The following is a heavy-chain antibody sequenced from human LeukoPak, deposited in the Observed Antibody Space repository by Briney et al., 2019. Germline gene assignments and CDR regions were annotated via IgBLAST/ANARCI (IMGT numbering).Heavy chain of an antibody. Sequence: SETLSLTCTVSGGSISSSSYYWGWIRQPPGKGLEWIGSIYYSGSTYYNPSLKSRVTISVDTSKNQFSLKLSSVTAADTAVYYCARDQARAFVWIPYNWFDPWGQGTLVTVSS. CDR2: IYYSGST. V-gene: IGHV4-39*07. CDR1: GGSISSSSYY. D-gene: IGHD3-16*01. CDR3: ARDQARAFVWIPYNWFDP. J-gene: IGHJ5*02.